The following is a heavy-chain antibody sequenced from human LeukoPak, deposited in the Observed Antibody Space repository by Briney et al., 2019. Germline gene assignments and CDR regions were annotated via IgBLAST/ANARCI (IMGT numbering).Heavy chain of an antibody. D-gene: IGHD3-3*01. J-gene: IGHJ3*02. CDR1: GGSISSGGYY. V-gene: IGHV4-31*03. Sequence: SETLSLTCTASGGSISSGGYYWSWIRQHPGKGLEWIGYIYYSGSTYYNPSLKSRVTISVDTSKNQFSLKLSSVTAADTAVYYCARVANYGFWSGPYGAFDIWGQGTMVTVSS. CDR2: IYYSGST. CDR3: ARVANYGFWSGPYGAFDI.